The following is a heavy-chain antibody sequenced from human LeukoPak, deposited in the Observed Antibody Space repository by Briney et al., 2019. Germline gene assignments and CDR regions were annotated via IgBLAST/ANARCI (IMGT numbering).Heavy chain of an antibody. CDR1: GGSISSGSCY. CDR2: IYTSGST. Sequence: SQTLSLTCAVSGGSISSGSCYWSWIRQPAGKGLEWIGRIYTSGSTNYNPSLKSRVTISVDTSKNQFSLKLSSVTAADTAVYYCARDSGSYYEDAFDIWGQGTMVTVSS. CDR3: ARDSGSYYEDAFDI. V-gene: IGHV4-61*02. D-gene: IGHD1-26*01. J-gene: IGHJ3*02.